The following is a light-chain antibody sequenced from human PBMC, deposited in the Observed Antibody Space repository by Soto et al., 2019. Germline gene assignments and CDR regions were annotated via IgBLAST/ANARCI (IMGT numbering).Light chain of an antibody. CDR3: QVWDSTADHVV. CDR1: NIGTKS. Sequence: SYELTQPPSVSVAPGQTARITCGGNNIGTKSVHWYQQRPGRAPVLVVYDDVVRPSGIPERFSGSNSGNTATLTISRVEAEDEADYYCQVWDSTADHVVFGGGTKVTVL. V-gene: IGLV3-21*02. J-gene: IGLJ2*01. CDR2: DDV.